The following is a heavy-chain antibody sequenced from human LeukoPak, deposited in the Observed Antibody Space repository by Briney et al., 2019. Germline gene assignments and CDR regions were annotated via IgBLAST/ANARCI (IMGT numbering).Heavy chain of an antibody. CDR2: IYYSGST. J-gene: IGHJ4*02. CDR3: ARRGSGWYYFDY. D-gene: IGHD6-19*01. V-gene: IGHV4-39*01. Sequence: GSLRLSCAASGFTFSTYSMNWVRQPPGKGLEWIGSIYYSGSTYYNPSLKSRVTISVDTSKNQFSLKLSSVTAVDTAVYYCARRGSGWYYFDYWGQGTLVTVSS. CDR1: GFTFSTYSMN.